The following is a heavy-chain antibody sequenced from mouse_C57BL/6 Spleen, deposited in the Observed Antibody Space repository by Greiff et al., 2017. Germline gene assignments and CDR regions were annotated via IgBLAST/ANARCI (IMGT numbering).Heavy chain of an antibody. Sequence: VQVVESGPGLVQPSQSLSITCTVSGFSLTSYGVHWVRQSPGKGLEWLGVIWSGGSTDYNAAFISRLSISKDNSKSQVFFKMNSLQADDTAIYYCARNPYGSTYYAMDYWGQGTSVTVSS. V-gene: IGHV2-2*01. CDR2: IWSGGST. J-gene: IGHJ4*01. CDR1: GFSLTSYG. D-gene: IGHD1-1*01. CDR3: ARNPYGSTYYAMDY.